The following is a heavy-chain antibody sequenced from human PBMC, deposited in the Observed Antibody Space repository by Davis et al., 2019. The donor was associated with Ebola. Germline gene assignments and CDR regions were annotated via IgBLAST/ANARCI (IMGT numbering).Heavy chain of an antibody. CDR3: GLYSGSSNWFDP. CDR2: IKCKTDGGTT. V-gene: IGHV3-15*01. Sequence: GGSLSLSCAASGFTFTNAWMSWVCQAPGKGLEWVCRIKCKTDGGTTDYAAPVKGRFTISRDDSKTTLFLQMNSLKTDDTAVHYGGLYSGSSNWFDPWGQGTLVTVSS. J-gene: IGHJ5*02. CDR1: GFTFTNAW. D-gene: IGHD1-26*01.